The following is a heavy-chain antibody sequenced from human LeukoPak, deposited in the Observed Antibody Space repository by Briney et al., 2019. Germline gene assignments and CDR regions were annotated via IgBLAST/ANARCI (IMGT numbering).Heavy chain of an antibody. D-gene: IGHD2-2*01. Sequence: ASVNVTCNSSGYTFTGYYMHWVRHAPGQGLEWMGWINPNSGGTNYAQKFQGRVTMTRGTSISTAYMELSRLRSDDTAVYYCARLHYCSSTSCPSIDYWGQGTLVTVSS. CDR2: INPNSGGT. CDR3: ARLHYCSSTSCPSIDY. V-gene: IGHV1-2*02. J-gene: IGHJ4*02. CDR1: GYTFTGYY.